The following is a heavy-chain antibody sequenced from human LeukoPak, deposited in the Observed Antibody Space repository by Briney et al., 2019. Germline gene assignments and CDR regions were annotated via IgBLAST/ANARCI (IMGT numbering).Heavy chain of an antibody. J-gene: IGHJ3*02. Sequence: PSETLSLTCTVSGGSMCSYYSRWMWQPTGKGLEGIMYIYYSENTNYNPSLKSRVTLSVATSNSQSSLKLSSVTAADTAVYYCARRKHSSGWYKAFDIWGQGTMVTVSS. CDR1: GGSMCSYY. CDR2: IYYSENT. D-gene: IGHD6-19*01. CDR3: ARRKHSSGWYKAFDI. V-gene: IGHV4-59*08.